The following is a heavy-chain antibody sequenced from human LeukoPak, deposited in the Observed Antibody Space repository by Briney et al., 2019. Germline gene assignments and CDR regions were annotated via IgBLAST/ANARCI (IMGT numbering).Heavy chain of an antibody. CDR3: ARDKTYYDPLTGYFYYGMDV. CDR2: TNTDGSST. D-gene: IGHD3-9*01. J-gene: IGHJ6*02. CDR1: GFTFSNYW. V-gene: IGHV3-74*01. Sequence: GGSLRLSCAASGFTFSNYWMHWVRQAPGKGLVWVSRTNTDGSSTNYADSVKGRFTISRDNAKNTLFLQMNSLRADDTAVYYCARDKTYYDPLTGYFYYGMDVWGQGTTVTVSS.